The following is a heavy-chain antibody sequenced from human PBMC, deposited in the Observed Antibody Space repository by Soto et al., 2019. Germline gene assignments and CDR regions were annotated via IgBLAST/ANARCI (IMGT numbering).Heavy chain of an antibody. V-gene: IGHV3-30-3*01. CDR3: ARDPSTYYDIAYFDY. CDR1: GFTFSSYA. D-gene: IGHD3-9*01. CDR2: ISYDGSNK. J-gene: IGHJ4*02. Sequence: PGGSLRLSCAASGFTFSSYAMHWVRQAPGKGLEWVAVISYDGSNKYYADSVKGRFTISRDNSKNTLYLQMNSLRAEDTAVYYCARDPSTYYDIAYFDYWGQGTLVTVSS.